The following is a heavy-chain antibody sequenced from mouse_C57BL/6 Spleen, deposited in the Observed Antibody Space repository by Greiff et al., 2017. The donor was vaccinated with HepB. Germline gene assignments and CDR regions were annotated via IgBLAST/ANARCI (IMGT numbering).Heavy chain of an antibody. CDR3: ARASYDYDVGFAY. CDR1: GFTFSSYA. J-gene: IGHJ3*01. CDR2: ISDGGSYT. Sequence: DVKLVESGGGLVKPGGSLKLSCAASGFTFSSYAMSWVRQTPEKRLEWVATISDGGSYTYYPDNVKGRFTISRDNAKNNLYLQMSHLKSEDTAMYDCARASYDYDVGFAYWGQGTLVTVSA. V-gene: IGHV5-4*03. D-gene: IGHD2-4*01.